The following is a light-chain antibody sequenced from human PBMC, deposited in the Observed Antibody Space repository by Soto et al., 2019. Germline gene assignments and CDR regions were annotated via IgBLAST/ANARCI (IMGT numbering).Light chain of an antibody. V-gene: IGKV3-11*01. CDR1: QSVTSY. Sequence: IVMTQPPATRSLSHGERATLSCRASQSVTSYLAWYQQKPGQAPRLLIYAASNMATGIPARFSGSGSGTDFTLPISSLVHEDDAVYYCHHRSNWPPITFGQGTRLEIK. J-gene: IGKJ5*01. CDR3: HHRSNWPPIT. CDR2: AAS.